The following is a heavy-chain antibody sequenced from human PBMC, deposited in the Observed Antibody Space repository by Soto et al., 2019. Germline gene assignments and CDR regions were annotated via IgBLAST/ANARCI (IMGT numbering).Heavy chain of an antibody. CDR1: GVSISSGGYY. J-gene: IGHJ4*02. CDR3: ARHRFDSGSYLFDY. D-gene: IGHD1-26*01. V-gene: IGHV4-31*03. Sequence: PSETLSLTCTFSGVSISSGGYYWSWIGQHPGKGLEWIGYIYYSGSTYYNPSLKSRVTISVDTSKNQFSLKLSSVTAADTAVYYCARHRFDSGSYLFDYGGQGTLVTV. CDR2: IYYSGST.